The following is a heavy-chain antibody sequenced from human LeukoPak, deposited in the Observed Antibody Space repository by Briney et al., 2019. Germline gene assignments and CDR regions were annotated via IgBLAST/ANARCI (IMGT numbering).Heavy chain of an antibody. Sequence: ASVKVSCKASGYTFTGYYTHWVRQAPEQGLEWMGWINPNSGGTNYAQKFQGRVTMTRDTSISTAYMELSRLRSDDTAVYYCARDVSPIAAADTYYYYYYMDVWGKGTTVTVSS. D-gene: IGHD6-13*01. CDR3: ARDVSPIAAADTYYYYYYMDV. J-gene: IGHJ6*03. CDR1: GYTFTGYY. V-gene: IGHV1-2*02. CDR2: INPNSGGT.